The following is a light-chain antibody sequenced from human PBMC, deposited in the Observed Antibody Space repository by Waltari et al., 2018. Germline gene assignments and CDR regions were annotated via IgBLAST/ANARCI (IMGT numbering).Light chain of an antibody. CDR1: QSVSSS. CDR3: QQRSNWPSIT. J-gene: IGKJ5*01. Sequence: EIVLTQSPATLSLSPGERATLSCRASQSVSSSLGWYQQKPGQAPRLPIYDVSNRATDNPARCSGSGSGTDFTLTISSLEPEDFAVYYCQQRSNWPSITFGQGTRLEIK. V-gene: IGKV3-11*01. CDR2: DVS.